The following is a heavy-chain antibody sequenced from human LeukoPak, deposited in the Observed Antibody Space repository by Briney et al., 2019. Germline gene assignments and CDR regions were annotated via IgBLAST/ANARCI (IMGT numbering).Heavy chain of an antibody. D-gene: IGHD5-24*01. CDR1: GFTFSSYS. CDR3: ARDRWPDAFDI. J-gene: IGHJ3*02. Sequence: PGGSLRLSCAASGFTFSSYSMNWVRQAPGKGLEWVSSISSSSSYIYYADSVKGRFTISRDNAKNSLYLQMNCLRAEDTSVYYCARDRWPDAFDIWGQGTMVTVSS. V-gene: IGHV3-21*01. CDR2: ISSSSSYI.